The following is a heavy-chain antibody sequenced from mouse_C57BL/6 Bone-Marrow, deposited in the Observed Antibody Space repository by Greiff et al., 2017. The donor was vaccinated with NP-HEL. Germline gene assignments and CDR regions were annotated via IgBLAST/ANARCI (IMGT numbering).Heavy chain of an antibody. V-gene: IGHV3-8*01. Sequence: DVKLQESGPFLSQPSQTLSLPCSVTGSSITSDYWNWIRTFPGTTLEYMGYISYSGITYYNPSLKSRISITRDTSKNQYYLQLNSVTTEDTATYYCASRDYDCAYWGQGTLVTVSA. CDR3: ASRDYDCAY. CDR1: GSSITSDY. D-gene: IGHD2-4*01. CDR2: ISYSGIT. J-gene: IGHJ3*01.